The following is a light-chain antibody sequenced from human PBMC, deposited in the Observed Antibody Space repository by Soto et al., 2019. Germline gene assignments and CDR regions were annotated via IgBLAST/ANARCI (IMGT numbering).Light chain of an antibody. CDR1: QSVSSN. Sequence: EIVMTQSPATLSVSPGERATLCCRASQSVSSNLAWYQQKPGQAPRPLIYGASTRATGIPARFSGYGSGTEFTLTISSLQSEDFAVYYCQQYNNWPRTFGQGTKVDIK. CDR3: QQYNNWPRT. CDR2: GAS. V-gene: IGKV3-15*01. J-gene: IGKJ1*01.